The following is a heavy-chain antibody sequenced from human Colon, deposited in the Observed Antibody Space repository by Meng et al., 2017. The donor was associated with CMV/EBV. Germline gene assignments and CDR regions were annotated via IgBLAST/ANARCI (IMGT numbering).Heavy chain of an antibody. CDR3: ARDPSGSRVPFDY. CDR2: INTNSGAT. J-gene: IGHJ4*02. D-gene: IGHD1-26*01. CDR1: GYTISDYH. Sequence: QLQLVQSGAEVKNPGASVKVSCKTAGYTISDYHIHWGRQAPGQGLELMGWINTNSGATDYAQKFQGRFTMTRDTSITTVYMELSSLRSDDTAVYYCARDPSGSRVPFDYWGQGSLVTVSS. V-gene: IGHV1-2*02.